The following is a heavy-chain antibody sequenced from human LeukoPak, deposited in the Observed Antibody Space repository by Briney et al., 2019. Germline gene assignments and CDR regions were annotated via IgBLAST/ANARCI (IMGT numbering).Heavy chain of an antibody. J-gene: IGHJ6*03. Sequence: SETLSLTCTVSGGSFTSYYWSWIRQPAGKGLEWIGRIHTSGSTDYNPSVKSRVTMSVDTSKNQFSLKLTSVTAADTAVYYCARGVAVAGYYYYYMDVWGKGTTVTVSS. CDR1: GGSFTSYY. CDR2: IHTSGST. CDR3: ARGVAVAGYYYYYMDV. D-gene: IGHD6-19*01. V-gene: IGHV4-4*07.